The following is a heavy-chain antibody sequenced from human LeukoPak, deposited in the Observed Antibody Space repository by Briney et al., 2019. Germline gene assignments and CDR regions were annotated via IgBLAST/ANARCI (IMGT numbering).Heavy chain of an antibody. D-gene: IGHD3-9*01. CDR2: ISSSGSTI. CDR3: ARTAYYDKTRDY. J-gene: IGHJ4*02. CDR1: GFTFSSYE. Sequence: GSLRLSCAASGFTFSSYEMNWVRQAPGKGLEWVSYISSSGSTIYYADSVKGRFTISRDNAKNSLYLQMNSLRAEDTAVYYCARTAYYDKTRDYWGQGTLVTVSS. V-gene: IGHV3-48*03.